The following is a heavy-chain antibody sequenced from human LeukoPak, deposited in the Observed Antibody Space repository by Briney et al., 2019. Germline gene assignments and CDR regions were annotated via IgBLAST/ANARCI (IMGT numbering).Heavy chain of an antibody. V-gene: IGHV5-51*01. D-gene: IGHD1-26*01. Sequence: GESLKISCKASGYSFTNCWIGWVRQMPGKGLEWMGIIYPDDSDTRYSPSFQGQVTISADKSISTAYLQWSSLKASDTAVYYCARTPYSGTYTNFDFWGQGTLVTVSS. CDR2: IYPDDSDT. CDR1: GYSFTNCW. J-gene: IGHJ4*02. CDR3: ARTPYSGTYTNFDF.